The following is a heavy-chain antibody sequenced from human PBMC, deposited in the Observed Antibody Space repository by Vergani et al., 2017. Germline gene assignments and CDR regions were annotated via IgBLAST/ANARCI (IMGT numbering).Heavy chain of an antibody. CDR3: AMGREIYGDYPPTKPLDFDD. V-gene: IGHV5-10-1*03. D-gene: IGHD4-17*01. J-gene: IGHJ4*02. CDR2: IDPSDSYT. Sequence: EVQLVQSGAEVKKPGESLRISCKGSGYSFTSYWISWVRQMPGKGLEWMGRIDPSDSYTNYSPYFQGHVTISADKSISTAYLHWSSLKASSTAMFYCAMGREIYGDYPPTKPLDFDDWGQGTLVTVSS. CDR1: GYSFTSYW.